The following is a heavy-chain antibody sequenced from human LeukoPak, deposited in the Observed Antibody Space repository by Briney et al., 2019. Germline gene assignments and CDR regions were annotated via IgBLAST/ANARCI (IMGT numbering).Heavy chain of an antibody. CDR2: IYYIGST. J-gene: IGHJ6*02. V-gene: IGHV4-30-4*02. D-gene: IGHD3-22*01. CDR3: ARGSTYYYDSSGYYYAVYGMDV. Sequence: SETLSLTCTVSGGSISSGDYYWSWIRQPPGKGLEWIGFIYYIGSTYYNPSLKSRVTISVDTSKNQFSLKLSSVTAADTAVYYCARGSTYYYDSSGYYYAVYGMDVWGQGTTVTVSS. CDR1: GGSISSGDYY.